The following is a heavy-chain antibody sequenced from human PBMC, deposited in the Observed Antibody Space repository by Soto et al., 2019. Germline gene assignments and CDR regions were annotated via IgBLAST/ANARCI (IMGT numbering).Heavy chain of an antibody. Sequence: ASVKVSCTASGYTLTGYYMHWVRQAPGQGLEWMGWINPNSGGTNYAQKFQGWVTMTRDTSISTAYMELSRLRSDDTAVYYCARGFEVVAAPVDYYYGMDVWGQGTTVTVSS. J-gene: IGHJ6*02. CDR3: ARGFEVVAAPVDYYYGMDV. CDR2: INPNSGGT. D-gene: IGHD2-15*01. V-gene: IGHV1-2*04. CDR1: GYTLTGYY.